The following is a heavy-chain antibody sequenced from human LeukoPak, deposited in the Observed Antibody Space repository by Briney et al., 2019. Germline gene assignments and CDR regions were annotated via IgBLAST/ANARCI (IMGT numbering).Heavy chain of an antibody. Sequence: GGSLRLSCAASGFTFSDYYMSWIRQAPGKGLEWVSYISSSGSTIYYADSVKGRFTISRDNAKNSLYLQMNSLRAEDTAVYYCARAVVRGVNYWFDPWGQGTLVTVSS. J-gene: IGHJ5*02. CDR1: GFTFSDYY. CDR2: ISSSGSTI. D-gene: IGHD3-10*01. CDR3: ARAVVRGVNYWFDP. V-gene: IGHV3-11*01.